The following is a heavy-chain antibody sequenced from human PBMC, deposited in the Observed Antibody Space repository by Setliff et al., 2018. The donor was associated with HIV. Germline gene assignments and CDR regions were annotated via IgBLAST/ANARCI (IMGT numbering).Heavy chain of an antibody. J-gene: IGHJ4*02. CDR1: GGVSGGDMGVHD. V-gene: IGHV4-61*08. Sequence: PSETLSLTCSVSGGVSGGDMGVHDWSWIRQPPGKGLEWIGYIYDNEKTFYNPSLKSRVTISEDTSKSQVYLSLTSVTAADTAVYYCAREFDWSGFFDYWGQGTLVTVSS. CDR2: IYDNEKT. D-gene: IGHD3-3*01. CDR3: AREFDWSGFFDY.